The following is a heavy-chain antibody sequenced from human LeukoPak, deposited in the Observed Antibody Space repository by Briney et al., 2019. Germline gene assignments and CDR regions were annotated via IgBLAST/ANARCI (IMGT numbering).Heavy chain of an antibody. CDR1: GFTFSSYW. V-gene: IGHV3-7*01. D-gene: IGHD3-9*01. CDR3: ARDPLRYLRVGHYDY. Sequence: GGSLRLSCAASGFTFSSYWMSWVRQAPGKGLEWVANIKQDGSEKYYVDSVKGRFTISRDNAKNSLYLQMNSLRVEDTAVYYCARDPLRYLRVGHYDYWGQGTLVAVSS. J-gene: IGHJ4*02. CDR2: IKQDGSEK.